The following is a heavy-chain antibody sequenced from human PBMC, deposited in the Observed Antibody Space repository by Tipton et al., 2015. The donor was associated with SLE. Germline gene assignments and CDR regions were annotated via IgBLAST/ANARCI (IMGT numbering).Heavy chain of an antibody. CDR1: GFTFSSYG. Sequence: SLRLSCAASGFTFSSYGMHWVRQAPGKGLEWVAVIWYDGSNKYYADSVKGRFTISRDNSKNTLYLQMNSLRAEDTAVYYCSGSSSSYYGMDVWGQGTTVTVSS. D-gene: IGHD6-6*01. CDR3: SGSSSSYYGMDV. J-gene: IGHJ6*02. V-gene: IGHV3-33*08. CDR2: IWYDGSNK.